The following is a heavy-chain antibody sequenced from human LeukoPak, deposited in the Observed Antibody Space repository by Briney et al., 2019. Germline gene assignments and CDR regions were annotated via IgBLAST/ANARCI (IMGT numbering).Heavy chain of an antibody. CDR3: ARDGCSSTSCYTSWFDP. CDR1: GGTFSSYA. D-gene: IGHD2-2*02. V-gene: IGHV1-69*01. Sequence: SVKVSCKASGGTFSSYAISWVRQAPGQGLEWMGGIIPIFGTANYAQKFQGRVTITADESTSTAYMELSSLRSGDTAVYYCARDGCSSTSCYTSWFDPWGQGTLVTVSS. J-gene: IGHJ5*02. CDR2: IIPIFGTA.